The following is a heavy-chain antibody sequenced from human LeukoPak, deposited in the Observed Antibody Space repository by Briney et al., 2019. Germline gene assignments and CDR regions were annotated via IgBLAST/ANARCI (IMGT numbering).Heavy chain of an antibody. CDR3: TRLLPSSHHFFDS. V-gene: IGHV3-53*01. CDR2: IYGGGST. Sequence: GGSLPLTCAVSGFTVSNDYMSWLRQAPAKGLEWVSVIYGGGSTYYADSVRGRFTISKDNSENTLYLQMDSLRAEDTAVYYCTRLLPSSHHFFDSWGQGTLVTVSS. D-gene: IGHD6-6*01. J-gene: IGHJ4*02. CDR1: GFTVSNDY.